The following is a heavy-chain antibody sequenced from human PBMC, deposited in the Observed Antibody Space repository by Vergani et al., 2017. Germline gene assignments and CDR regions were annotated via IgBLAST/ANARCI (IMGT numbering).Heavy chain of an antibody. V-gene: IGHV4-39*01. CDR3: AGHGGGGGCSGYDCPIDY. Sequence: QLQLQESGPGLVKPSETLSLTCTVSGGSISSSSYYWGWIRQPPGKGLEWIGSIYYSGSTYYNPSLQSRVTISVDTSKNQFSLKLSSVTAADTAVYYCAGHGGGGGCSGYDCPIDYWGQGTLVTVSS. CDR1: GGSISSSSYY. J-gene: IGHJ4*02. D-gene: IGHD5-12*01. CDR2: IYYSGST.